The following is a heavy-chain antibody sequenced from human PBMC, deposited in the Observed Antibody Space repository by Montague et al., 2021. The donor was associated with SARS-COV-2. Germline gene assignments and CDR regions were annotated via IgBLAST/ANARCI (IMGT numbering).Heavy chain of an antibody. CDR2: IYDSGST. CDR3: ARRGRKLLPVATTIGGFDI. V-gene: IGHV4-39*02. CDR1: GGSISSSNYY. J-gene: IGHJ3*02. Sequence: SETLSLTCTVSGGSISSSNYYWDWIRQPPGKGLEWIGSIYDSGSTYYNPSLKSRVTISVDTSKNHFSLKLSSGTAADTAVYYCARRGRKLLPVATTIGGFDIWGQGTMVTVSS. D-gene: IGHD5-12*01.